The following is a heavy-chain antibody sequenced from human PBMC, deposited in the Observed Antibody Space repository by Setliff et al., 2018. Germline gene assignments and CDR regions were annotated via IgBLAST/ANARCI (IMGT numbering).Heavy chain of an antibody. CDR2: ISAHTGNT. CDR1: GYTFTDYG. J-gene: IGHJ4*02. D-gene: IGHD2-8*01. Sequence: ASVKVSCKTSGYTFTDYGITWVRQAPGQGLEWMGWISAHTGNTYYTPKLHGRVTMTTDTSTSTAYMELRSLRSDDTAVYYCSRLVRYCTTTTCQSVPGAEVWGQGTLVTVSS. V-gene: IGHV1-18*01. CDR3: SRLVRYCTTTTCQSVPGAEV.